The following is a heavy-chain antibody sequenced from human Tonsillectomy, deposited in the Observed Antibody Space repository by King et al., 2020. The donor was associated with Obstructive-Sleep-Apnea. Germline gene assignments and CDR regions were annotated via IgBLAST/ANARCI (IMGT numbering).Heavy chain of an antibody. Sequence: QLQESGPGLVKPSETLSLTCTVSGGSISSSSYYWGWIRQPPGKGLEWIGSIYYSGRTYYNPSLKSRVTISVDTSKNQFALKLSPVTAADTAVYYCARDSEHCSGGSCYSSQDWFDPWGQGTLVTVSS. J-gene: IGHJ5*02. CDR1: GGSISSSSYY. D-gene: IGHD2-15*01. CDR3: ARDSEHCSGGSCYSSQDWFDP. V-gene: IGHV4-39*06. CDR2: IYYSGRT.